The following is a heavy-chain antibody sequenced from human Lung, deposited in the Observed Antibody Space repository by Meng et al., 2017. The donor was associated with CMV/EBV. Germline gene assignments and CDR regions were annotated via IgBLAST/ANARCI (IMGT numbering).Heavy chain of an antibody. D-gene: IGHD6-19*01. Sequence: GEXXKIPCAASGFTFNKYAMTWVRQAPGKGLEWVSIISAVIDNTYYADSVKGRFTLSRDNSMNTLYLQMHSLRAEDTAIYFCSKGLGTTGWYSPLDSWGRGXLVTVSS. CDR3: SKGLGTTGWYSPLDS. V-gene: IGHV3-23*01. CDR1: GFTFNKYA. CDR2: ISAVIDNT. J-gene: IGHJ4*02.